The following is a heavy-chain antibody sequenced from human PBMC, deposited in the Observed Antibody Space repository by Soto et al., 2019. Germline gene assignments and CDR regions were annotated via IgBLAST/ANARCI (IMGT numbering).Heavy chain of an antibody. D-gene: IGHD6-13*01. CDR3: ARGIAAAGKEPSDY. Sequence: QVQLVQSGAEEKKPGASVKVSCKASGYTFTSYAMHWVRQAPGQRLEWMGWINAGNGNTKYSQKFQGRVTITRDTXXSTAYMELSSLRSEDTAVYYCARGIAAAGKEPSDYWGQGTLVTVSS. CDR2: INAGNGNT. CDR1: GYTFTSYA. J-gene: IGHJ4*02. V-gene: IGHV1-3*05.